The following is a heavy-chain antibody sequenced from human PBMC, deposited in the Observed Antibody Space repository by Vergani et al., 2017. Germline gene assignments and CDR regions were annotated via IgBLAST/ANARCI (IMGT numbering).Heavy chain of an antibody. CDR3: ARDPSVAVAGTISDY. Sequence: QVQLVQSGAEVKKPGASVKVSCKASGYTFTSYYMHWVRQAPGQGLEWMGIINPSGGSTSYAQKFQGRVTITADESTSTAYMELSSLRSEDTAVYYCARDPSVAVAGTISDYWGQGTLVTVSS. CDR2: INPSGGST. D-gene: IGHD6-19*01. CDR1: GYTFTSYY. J-gene: IGHJ4*02. V-gene: IGHV1-46*01.